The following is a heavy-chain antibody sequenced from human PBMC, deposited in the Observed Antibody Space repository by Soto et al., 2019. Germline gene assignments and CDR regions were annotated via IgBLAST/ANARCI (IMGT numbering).Heavy chain of an antibody. CDR2: INHSGST. Sequence: SETLSLTCAVYGGSFSGYYWSWIRQPPGKGLEWIGEINHSGSTNYNPSLKSRVTISVDTSKNPFSLKLSSVTAADTAVYYCARGRVRGFLEWLYYDYWGQGTLVTVSS. V-gene: IGHV4-34*01. CDR1: GGSFSGYY. CDR3: ARGRVRGFLEWLYYDY. J-gene: IGHJ4*02. D-gene: IGHD3-3*01.